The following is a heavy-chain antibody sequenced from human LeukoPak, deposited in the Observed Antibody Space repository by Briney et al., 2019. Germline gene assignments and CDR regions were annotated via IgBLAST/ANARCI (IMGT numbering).Heavy chain of an antibody. D-gene: IGHD3-9*01. Sequence: PSQTLSLTCAVSGGSISSGGYSWSWIRQPPGKGLEWIGEINHGGSTNYNPSLKSRITMSVDTSKNQFSLKLSSVTAADTAVYYCARDNDMGFEYWGQGTLVTVSS. V-gene: IGHV4-30-2*01. CDR2: INHGGST. J-gene: IGHJ4*02. CDR3: ARDNDMGFEY. CDR1: GGSISSGGYS.